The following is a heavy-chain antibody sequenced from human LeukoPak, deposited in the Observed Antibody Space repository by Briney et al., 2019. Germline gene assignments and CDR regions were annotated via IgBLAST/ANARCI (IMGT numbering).Heavy chain of an antibody. Sequence: SQTLSLTCTVSGGSISSGSYYWSWIRQPAGKGLEWIGRIYTSGSTNYNPSLKSRVTISVDTSKNQFSLKLSSVTAADTAVYYCARVQWLRSPRTYWYFDLWGRGTLVTVSS. CDR1: GGSISSGSYY. J-gene: IGHJ2*01. D-gene: IGHD5-12*01. V-gene: IGHV4-61*02. CDR2: IYTSGST. CDR3: ARVQWLRSPRTYWYFDL.